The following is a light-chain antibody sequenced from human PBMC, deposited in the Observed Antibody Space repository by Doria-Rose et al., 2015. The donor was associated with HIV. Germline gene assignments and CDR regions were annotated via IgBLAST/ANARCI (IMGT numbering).Light chain of an antibody. CDR1: QSFSSTY. CDR3: HQYGTSWT. J-gene: IGKJ1*01. CDR2: DGS. Sequence: TQSPGTLSLSPGERATLSCRASQSFSSTYLAWYQQIPGQAPSLLIYDGSTRATGIPDGLSASESGTDFTLTINRLEPEDFALYYCHQYGTSWTFGQGTKVEI. V-gene: IGKV3-20*01.